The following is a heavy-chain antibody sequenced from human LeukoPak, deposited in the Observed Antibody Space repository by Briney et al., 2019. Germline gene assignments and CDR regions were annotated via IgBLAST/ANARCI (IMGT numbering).Heavy chain of an antibody. CDR2: IYSGGST. CDR1: GFTFSSYW. V-gene: IGHV3-66*01. D-gene: IGHD5-24*01. CDR3: ARTKEMATISYFDS. Sequence: GGSLRLSCAASGFTFSSYWMHWVRQAPGKGLVWVSVIYSGGSTYYADSVKGRFTISRDNAKNSLYLQMNSLRAEDTAVYYCARTKEMATISYFDSWGQGTLVTVSS. J-gene: IGHJ4*02.